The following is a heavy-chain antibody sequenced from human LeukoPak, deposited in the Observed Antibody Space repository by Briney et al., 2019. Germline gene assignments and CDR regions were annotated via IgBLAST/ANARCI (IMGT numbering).Heavy chain of an antibody. J-gene: IGHJ5*02. V-gene: IGHV4-34*01. Sequence: PSETLSLTCAVYGGSFSGYYWSWIRQPPGKGLEWIGEINHRGSTNYNPSLKSRVTISVDTSKNQFSLKLSSVTAADTAVYYCARERPRYNWNYVDTKNSSRRGYWFAPWGQGTLVTVSS. CDR2: INHRGST. D-gene: IGHD1-7*01. CDR1: GGSFSGYY. CDR3: ARERPRYNWNYVDTKNSSRRGYWFAP.